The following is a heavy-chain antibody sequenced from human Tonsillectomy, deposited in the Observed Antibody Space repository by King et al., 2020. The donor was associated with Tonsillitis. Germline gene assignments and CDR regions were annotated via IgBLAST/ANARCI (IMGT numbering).Heavy chain of an antibody. D-gene: IGHD1-20*01. V-gene: IGHV3-74*01. J-gene: IGHJ6*02. CDR3: ARGPISGSPAYYYGMDV. CDR2: INSDGSTT. Sequence: VQLVESGGGLVQPGGSLRLSCAASGFTFSGYWMHWVRQAPGKGLVWVSRINSDGSTTTYADSVKGRFTISRHNAKNTLYLQMNSLRAEDTAVYYCARGPISGSPAYYYGMDVWGQGTTVTVSS. CDR1: GFTFSGYW.